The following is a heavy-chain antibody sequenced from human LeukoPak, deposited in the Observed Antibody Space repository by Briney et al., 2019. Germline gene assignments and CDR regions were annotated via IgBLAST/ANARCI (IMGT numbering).Heavy chain of an antibody. V-gene: IGHV3-7*01. CDR2: INQGGSEK. Sequence: QSGGSLRLSCAVSGLMFRSYWMSWVRQAPGKGLEWVANINQGGSEKYFVDSVKGRFTISRDNAKNSLHLQMNTLRAEDTAVYYCARERDGRFFDYWGQGTLVTVSS. CDR1: GLMFRSYW. CDR3: ARERDGRFFDY. D-gene: IGHD5-24*01. J-gene: IGHJ4*02.